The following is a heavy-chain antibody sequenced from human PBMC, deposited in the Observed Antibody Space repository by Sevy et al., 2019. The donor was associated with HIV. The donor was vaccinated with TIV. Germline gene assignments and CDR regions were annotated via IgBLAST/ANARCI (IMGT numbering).Heavy chain of an antibody. Sequence: GGSLRLSCAASGFTFSSYEMNWVRLAPGKGLEWVSYIRNSGSTIYYSDSVKGRFTISRDNAKNSLYLQMNSLRVEDTAVYYCARDLPPSATTVAHFDYWGRGTLVTVSS. J-gene: IGHJ4*02. D-gene: IGHD4-17*01. V-gene: IGHV3-48*03. CDR3: ARDLPPSATTVAHFDY. CDR2: IRNSGSTI. CDR1: GFTFSSYE.